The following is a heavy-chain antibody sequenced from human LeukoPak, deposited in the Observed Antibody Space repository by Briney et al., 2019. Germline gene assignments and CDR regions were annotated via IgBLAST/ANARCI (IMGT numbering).Heavy chain of an antibody. CDR1: GFTVSNKY. CDR3: ARGFRGASFDY. V-gene: IGHV3-53*01. J-gene: IGHJ4*02. Sequence: GGSLRLSCAASGFTVSNKYMAWVRQAPGKGLEWVSLIYSDGRTYYADTVKGRCTISRDNSKNTLYLQMNSLRVEDTAVYYCARGFRGASFDYWGQGTLVTVSS. D-gene: IGHD1-26*01. CDR2: IYSDGRT.